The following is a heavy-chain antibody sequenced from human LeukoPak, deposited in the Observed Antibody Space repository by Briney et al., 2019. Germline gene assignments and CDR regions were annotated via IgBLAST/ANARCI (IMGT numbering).Heavy chain of an antibody. V-gene: IGHV3-7*01. CDR2: INQDGSAK. CDR3: ARWEIRGTAHKLDY. D-gene: IGHD1-7*01. CDR1: GFILSSHW. J-gene: IGHJ4*02. Sequence: GGSLRLSCVASGFILSSHWMSWVRQAPGKGLEWVANINQDGSAKYFVDSVKGRFTISRDNAKNSMYLQMNSLRAEDTAVYYCARWEIRGTAHKLDYWGQGTLVTVSS.